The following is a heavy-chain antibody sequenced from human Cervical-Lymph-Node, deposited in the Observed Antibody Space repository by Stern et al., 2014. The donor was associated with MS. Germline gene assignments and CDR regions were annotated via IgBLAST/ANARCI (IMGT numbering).Heavy chain of an antibody. Sequence: QLQLQESGPGLVKPSQTLSLTCTVSGGSISSGGYYWSWIRQHPGKGLEWIGYIYYSGSTYYNPSLKSRVTISVDTSKNQFSLKLSSVTAADTAVYYCARLPVDTAMADYYYYGMDVWGQGTTVTVSS. V-gene: IGHV4-31*03. J-gene: IGHJ6*02. D-gene: IGHD5-18*01. CDR3: ARLPVDTAMADYYYYGMDV. CDR1: GGSISSGGYY. CDR2: IYYSGST.